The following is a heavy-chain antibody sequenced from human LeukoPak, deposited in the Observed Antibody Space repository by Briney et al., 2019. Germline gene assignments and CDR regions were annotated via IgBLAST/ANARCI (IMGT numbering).Heavy chain of an antibody. CDR1: GFTFSSYS. V-gene: IGHV3-21*01. D-gene: IGHD2-21*02. CDR3: ARAPGGDSYYFDY. CDR2: ISSSSSYI. Sequence: GRTLRLSCAASGFTFSSYSMNWVRQAPGKGLEWVSSISSSSSYIYYADSVKGRFTISRDNAKNSLYLQMNSLRAEDTAVYYCARAPGGDSYYFDYWGQGTLVTVSS. J-gene: IGHJ4*02.